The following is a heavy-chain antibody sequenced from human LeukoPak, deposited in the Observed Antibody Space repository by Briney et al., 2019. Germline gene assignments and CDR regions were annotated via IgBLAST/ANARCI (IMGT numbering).Heavy chain of an antibody. J-gene: IGHJ4*02. V-gene: IGHV3-20*04. Sequence: GGSLRLSCAASGFTFDDYGMSWVRQAPGKGLEWVSGINWNGGRTGYVDSVKGRFTISRDNAKSSLYLQMNSLRAEDTALYYCARNYYYDSTRLYYFDYWGQGTLVTVSS. CDR1: GFTFDDYG. CDR3: ARNYYYDSTRLYYFDY. D-gene: IGHD3-22*01. CDR2: INWNGGRT.